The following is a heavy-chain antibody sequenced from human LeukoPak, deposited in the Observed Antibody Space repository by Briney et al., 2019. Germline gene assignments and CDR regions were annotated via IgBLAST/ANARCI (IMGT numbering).Heavy chain of an antibody. CDR3: ARDLSGSWDRMSRIQH. Sequence: ASVKVSCKASGYTFTSYDINWVRQATGQGLEWMGRINPNSGGTNYAQKFQGRVTMTRDTSISTAYMELSRLRSDDTAVYYCARDLSGSWDRMSRIQHWGQGTLVTVSS. CDR1: GYTFTSYD. J-gene: IGHJ1*01. CDR2: INPNSGGT. V-gene: IGHV1-2*06. D-gene: IGHD6-13*01.